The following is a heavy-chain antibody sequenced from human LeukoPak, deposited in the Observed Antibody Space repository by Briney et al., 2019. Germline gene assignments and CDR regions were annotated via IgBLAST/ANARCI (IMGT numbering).Heavy chain of an antibody. Sequence: PGESLRLSCAASGFTFSSYSMNWVRQAPGKGLEWVSYISSSSSTIYYADSVKGRFTISRDNAKNSLYLQMNSLRDEDTAVYYCARDYTDGRTYWFDPWGQGTLVTVSS. D-gene: IGHD3-16*01. J-gene: IGHJ5*02. CDR3: ARDYTDGRTYWFDP. CDR1: GFTFSSYS. V-gene: IGHV3-48*02. CDR2: ISSSSSTI.